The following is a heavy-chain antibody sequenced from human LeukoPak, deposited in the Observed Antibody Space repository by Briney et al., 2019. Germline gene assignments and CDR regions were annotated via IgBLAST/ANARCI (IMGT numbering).Heavy chain of an antibody. V-gene: IGHV1-69*13. J-gene: IGHJ4*02. CDR3: ARDGDYYGSGSYYGFY. CDR1: GGTFSSYA. CDR2: IIPIFGTA. Sequence: GASVKVSCKXSGGTFSSYAISWVRQAPGQGLEWMGGIIPIFGTANYAQKFQGRVTITADESTSTAYMELSSLRSEDTAVYYCARDGDYYGSGSYYGFYWGQGTPVTVSS. D-gene: IGHD3-10*01.